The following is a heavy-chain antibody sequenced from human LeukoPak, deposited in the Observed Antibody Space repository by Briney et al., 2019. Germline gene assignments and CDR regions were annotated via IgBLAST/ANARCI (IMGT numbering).Heavy chain of an antibody. J-gene: IGHJ4*02. CDR1: GFTFSGFW. CDR2: INSDGSEG. V-gene: IGHV3-7*03. Sequence: PGGSLRLSCAVSGFTFSGFWMSWSRQAPGKGLEWVASINSDGSEGYYADVVKGRFTISRDNSKNTLYLQMNSLRAEDTAVYYCAKDGTKRAAAGKFDYWGQGTLVTVSS. D-gene: IGHD6-13*01. CDR3: AKDGTKRAAAGKFDY.